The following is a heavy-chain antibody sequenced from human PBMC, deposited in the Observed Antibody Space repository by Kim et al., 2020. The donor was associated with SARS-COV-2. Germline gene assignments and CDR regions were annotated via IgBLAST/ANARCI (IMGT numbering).Heavy chain of an antibody. D-gene: IGHD3-3*01. V-gene: IGHV3-23*01. CDR1: GVAFGNYA. CDR2: VSGSGDKT. Sequence: GGSLRLSCTASGVAFGNYAMSWVRQAPGKGLEWVSAVSGSGDKTYYADSVKGRFSISRDNSKSTLYLHMNSLRAADTAIYYCALKGSFGSGYGGQGTLVTVSS. J-gene: IGHJ4*02. CDR3: ALKGSFGSGY.